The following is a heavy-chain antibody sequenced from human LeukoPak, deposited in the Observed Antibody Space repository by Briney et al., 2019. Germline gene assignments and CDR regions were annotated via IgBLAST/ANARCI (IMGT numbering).Heavy chain of an antibody. CDR3: ARDMVVAGSGAFDI. V-gene: IGHV4-39*07. J-gene: IGHJ3*02. CDR1: GGSISSSSYY. D-gene: IGHD2-15*01. Sequence: SETLSLTCTVSGGSISSSSYYWGWIRQPPGKGLEWIGSIYYSGSTYYNPSLKSRVTISVDTFKNQFSLKLSSVTAADTAVYYCARDMVVAGSGAFDIWGQGTMVTVSS. CDR2: IYYSGST.